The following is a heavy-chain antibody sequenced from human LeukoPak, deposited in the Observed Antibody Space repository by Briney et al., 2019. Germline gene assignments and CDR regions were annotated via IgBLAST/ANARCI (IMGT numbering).Heavy chain of an antibody. Sequence: KPGGSLTLSCAASGFTFSDYYMSWIRQAPGKGLEWVSYISSSGSTIYYADSGKGRFTISRDNAKNSLYLQMNSLRAEDTAVYYCARVPRYRASYYYYGMDVWGQGTTVTVSS. D-gene: IGHD1-1*01. CDR1: GFTFSDYY. CDR3: ARVPRYRASYYYYGMDV. V-gene: IGHV3-11*01. J-gene: IGHJ6*02. CDR2: ISSSGSTI.